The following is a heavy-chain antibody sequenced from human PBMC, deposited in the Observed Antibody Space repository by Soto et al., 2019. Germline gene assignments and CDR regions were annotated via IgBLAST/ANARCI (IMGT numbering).Heavy chain of an antibody. CDR2: ISSSGRTI. V-gene: IGHV3-11*01. J-gene: IGHJ4*02. Sequence: QVQLVESGGGLVKPGGSLRLSCAASGFTFSDYYMSWIRQAPGKGLEWVSYISSSGRTIYYADSVKGRFTISRDNAKNSLHLQMNSLRAEDTAVYYCTRDANPYAIELDYWGQGTLVTVSS. D-gene: IGHD2-8*01. CDR1: GFTFSDYY. CDR3: TRDANPYAIELDY.